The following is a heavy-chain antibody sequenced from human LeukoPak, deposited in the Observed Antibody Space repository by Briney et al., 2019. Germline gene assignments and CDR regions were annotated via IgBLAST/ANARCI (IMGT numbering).Heavy chain of an antibody. CDR3: AREGAGWFDP. CDR2: IYHSGST. Sequence: SETLSLTCAVYGGSFSGYYWSWIRQPPGKGLEWIGYIYHSGSTYYNPSLKSRVTISVDRSKNQFSLKLSSVTAADTAVYYCAREGAGWFDPWGQGTLVTVSS. D-gene: IGHD3-16*01. CDR1: GGSFSGYY. V-gene: IGHV4-34*01. J-gene: IGHJ5*02.